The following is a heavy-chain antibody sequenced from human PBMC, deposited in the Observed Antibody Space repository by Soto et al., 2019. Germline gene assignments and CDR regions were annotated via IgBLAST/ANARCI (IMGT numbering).Heavy chain of an antibody. V-gene: IGHV4-31*03. CDR3: AREYSSSYYYYYGMDG. Sequence: PSDTLSLNYTVSCGTISSGGHYWSWIRHHPGKDLEWIGYIYYSGRNYYNTSLKRRVTISVDTSKNQLSLKQRTVTAADTTEYYCAREYSSSYYYYYGMDGWGQGTTVT. D-gene: IGHD6-6*01. CDR2: IYYSGRN. CDR1: CGTISSGGHY. J-gene: IGHJ6*02.